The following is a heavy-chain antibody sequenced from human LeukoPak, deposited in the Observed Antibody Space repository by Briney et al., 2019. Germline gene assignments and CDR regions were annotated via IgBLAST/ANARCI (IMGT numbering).Heavy chain of an antibody. CDR2: FDPEDGET. CDR3: ARIRDGYNDAYDI. Sequence: ASVKVSCKVFGYTLTELSMHWVRQAPGKGLEWMGGFDPEDGETIYAQKFQGRVTMTGDTSTSTVYMELSSLRSEDTAIYYCARIRDGYNDAYDIWGQGTVVTVPS. CDR1: GYTLTELS. D-gene: IGHD5-24*01. J-gene: IGHJ3*02. V-gene: IGHV1-24*01.